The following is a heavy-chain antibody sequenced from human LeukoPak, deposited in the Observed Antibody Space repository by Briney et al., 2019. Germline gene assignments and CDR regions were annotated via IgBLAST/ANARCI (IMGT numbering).Heavy chain of an antibody. V-gene: IGHV3-7*01. D-gene: IGHD3-10*01. CDR2: IKQDGSEK. J-gene: IGHJ5*02. CDR3: ARDFLGESGAGGP. CDR1: GFTFSSYW. Sequence: GGSLRLSCAASGFTFSSYWMSWVRQAPGKGLEWVANIKQDGSEKYYVDSVKGRFTISRDNAKNSLYLQMNSLTAEDTGVYYCARDFLGESGAGGPWGQGTLVTVSS.